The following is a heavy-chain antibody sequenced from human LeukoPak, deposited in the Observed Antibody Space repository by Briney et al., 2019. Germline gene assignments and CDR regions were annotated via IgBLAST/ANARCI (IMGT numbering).Heavy chain of an antibody. J-gene: IGHJ3*02. V-gene: IGHV1-2*06. CDR2: INPKTGGT. CDR3: ARVGDGLNDAFDM. D-gene: IGHD5-24*01. Sequence: ASVKVSCKASGYTFTGYFMNWVRQAPGQGPEWMGRINPKTGGTNYTQKFQGRVTMTRDTSITTGYMELSRLRSDDTAVYYCARVGDGLNDAFDMWGQGTLVTVSS. CDR1: GYTFTGYF.